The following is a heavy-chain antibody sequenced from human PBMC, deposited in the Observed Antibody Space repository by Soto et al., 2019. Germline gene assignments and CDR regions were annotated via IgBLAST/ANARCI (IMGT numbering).Heavy chain of an antibody. CDR2: IHYRGDT. J-gene: IGHJ5*02. CDR1: GASISTNHHN. V-gene: IGHV4-39*01. CDR3: ARLPTGYPNWFDP. D-gene: IGHD3-9*01. Sequence: TSDTLSLTCTVSGASISTNHHNWAWVRQPPGKGLEWMGNIHYRGDTYFNPSLGSRLSMSVDTSKNQFSLKLTSVTAADTAVYYCARLPTGYPNWFDPWGQGTLVTVSS.